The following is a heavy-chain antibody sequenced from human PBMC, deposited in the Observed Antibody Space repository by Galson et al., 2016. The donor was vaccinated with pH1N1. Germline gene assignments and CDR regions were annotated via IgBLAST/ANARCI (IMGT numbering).Heavy chain of an antibody. V-gene: IGHV3-7*01. CDR3: AREVGGRSSY. Sequence: SLRLSCAASGFDFNNYWMNWVRQAPGKGLEWVASIKEDGSEKLYGDSVKGRFTISRDNAKNSLYLQMNSLRVEDTSVYFWAREVGGRSSYWGQGALVTVSP. D-gene: IGHD6-19*01. CDR2: IKEDGSEK. J-gene: IGHJ4*02. CDR1: GFDFNNYW.